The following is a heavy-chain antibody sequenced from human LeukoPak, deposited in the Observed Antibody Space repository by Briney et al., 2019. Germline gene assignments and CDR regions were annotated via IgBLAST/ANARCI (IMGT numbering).Heavy chain of an antibody. CDR2: IIPIFGTA. Sequence: ASVKVSCKASGGTFSSYAISWVRQAPGQGLEWMGGIIPIFGTANYAQKFQGRVTITADESTSTAYMELSSLRSEDTAVYYCARVYNWNDYWFDPWGQGTLVTVCS. V-gene: IGHV1-69*13. J-gene: IGHJ5*02. D-gene: IGHD1-20*01. CDR1: GGTFSSYA. CDR3: ARVYNWNDYWFDP.